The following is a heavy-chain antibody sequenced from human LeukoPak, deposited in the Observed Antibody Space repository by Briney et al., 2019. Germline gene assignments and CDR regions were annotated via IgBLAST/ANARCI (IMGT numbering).Heavy chain of an antibody. V-gene: IGHV3-23*01. CDR3: AKDTDMATIPRSPHY. D-gene: IGHD5-12*01. CDR2: ISGSGGST. Sequence: GGSLRLSCAASGFTFDDYAMHWVRQAPGKGLEWASAISGSGGSTYYADSVKGRFTISRDNSKNTLYLQMNSLRAEDTAVYYCAKDTDMATIPRSPHYWGQGTLVTVSS. J-gene: IGHJ4*02. CDR1: GFTFDDYA.